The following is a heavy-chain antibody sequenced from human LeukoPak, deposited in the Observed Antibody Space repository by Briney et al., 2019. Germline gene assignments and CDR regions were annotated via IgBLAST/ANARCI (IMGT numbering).Heavy chain of an antibody. CDR3: AREEALPQRHIVVVTATYYYYGMDV. CDR2: IIPIVGTT. D-gene: IGHD2-21*02. CDR1: GGTFSSYA. J-gene: IGHJ6*02. V-gene: IGHV1-69*13. Sequence: SVKVSCKASGGTFSSYAFSWVRQAPGQGLEWMGGIIPIVGTTNYAQMFQGRVTITADESTSTAYMELSSLRSEDTAVYYCAREEALPQRHIVVVTATYYYYGMDVWGQGTTVTVSS.